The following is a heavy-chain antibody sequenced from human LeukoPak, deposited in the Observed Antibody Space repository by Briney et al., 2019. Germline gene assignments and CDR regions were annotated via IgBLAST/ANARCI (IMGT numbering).Heavy chain of an antibody. CDR1: GYTFTSYY. D-gene: IGHD3-10*01. J-gene: IGHJ4*02. CDR2: INTNTGNP. Sequence: ASVKVSCKASGYTFTSYYMHWVRQAPGQGLEWMGWINTNTGNPTYAQGFTRRFVFSLDTSVSTAYLQISSLKAEDTAVYYCARDLRITMVRGVITPDYWGQGTLVTVSS. CDR3: ARDLRITMVRGVITPDY. V-gene: IGHV7-4-1*02.